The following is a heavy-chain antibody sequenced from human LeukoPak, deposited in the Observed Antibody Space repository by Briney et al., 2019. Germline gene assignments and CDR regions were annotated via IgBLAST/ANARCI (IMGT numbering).Heavy chain of an antibody. V-gene: IGHV3-21*01. D-gene: IGHD3-16*02. Sequence: GGSLRLSCAASGFTFSTYNMNWVRQAPGKGLEWVSSISGSSSYIYYADSVKGRFTISRDNAENSLYLQMDSLRADDTAVYYCATGVFASGTYWGQGTLVTVSS. CDR2: ISGSSSYI. CDR1: GFTFSTYN. CDR3: ATGVFASGTY. J-gene: IGHJ4*02.